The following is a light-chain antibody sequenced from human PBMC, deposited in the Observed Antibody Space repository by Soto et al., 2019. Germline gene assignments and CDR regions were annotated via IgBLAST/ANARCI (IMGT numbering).Light chain of an antibody. V-gene: IGLV2-14*01. CDR2: EVT. CDR3: SSFTTSDTYV. CDR1: SSDVGAYNY. Sequence: QSALTQPASVSGSPGQSITISCTGTSSDVGAYNYVSWYQQHPGKAPKLMIYEVTTRPSGVSNRFSGSKSDNTASLTISGLQSEDEADYYCSSFTTSDTYVFGTGTKLTVL. J-gene: IGLJ1*01.